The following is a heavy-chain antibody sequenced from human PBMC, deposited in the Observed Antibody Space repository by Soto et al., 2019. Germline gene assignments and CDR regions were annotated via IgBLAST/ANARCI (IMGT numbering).Heavy chain of an antibody. CDR2: IYYSGST. CDR1: GGSISSSSYY. D-gene: IGHD3-22*01. V-gene: IGHV4-39*01. J-gene: IGHJ4*02. CDR3: ARLDSSGYYVDD. Sequence: PSETLSLTCTVSGGSISSSSYYWGWIRQPPGKGLEWIGSIYYSGSTYYNPSLKSRVTISVDTSKNQFSLKLSSVTAADTAVYYGARLDSSGYYVDDWGQGTPVTVAS.